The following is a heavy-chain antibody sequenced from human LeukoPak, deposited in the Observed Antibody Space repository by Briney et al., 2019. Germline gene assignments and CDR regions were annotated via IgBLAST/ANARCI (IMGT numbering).Heavy chain of an antibody. D-gene: IGHD3-3*01. CDR2: IGWDGTNI. Sequence: QLGGSLRLSCAASGFTFDRHTMHWVRQPPGKGPEWVSLIGWDGTNIDYADFVKGRFTISRDNSKNFVYLQMHSLRTEDTALYYCTKDMEWGMDVWGQGTTVIVSS. CDR3: TKDMEWGMDV. J-gene: IGHJ6*02. CDR1: GFTFDRHT. V-gene: IGHV3-43*01.